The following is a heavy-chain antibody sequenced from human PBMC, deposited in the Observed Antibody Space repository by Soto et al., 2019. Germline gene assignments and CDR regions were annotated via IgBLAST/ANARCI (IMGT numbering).Heavy chain of an antibody. Sequence: GGSLRLSCVASGFSFSSYWMKWVRQAPGKGLETVANIKGDGSEKTYVDSVKGRFTISRDNAKNSLYLQMNSLRAEDTAVYYCAREIVVARGANYFDYWGPGTLVTVSS. V-gene: IGHV3-7*01. D-gene: IGHD2-2*01. J-gene: IGHJ4*02. CDR1: GFSFSSYW. CDR2: IKGDGSEK. CDR3: AREIVVARGANYFDY.